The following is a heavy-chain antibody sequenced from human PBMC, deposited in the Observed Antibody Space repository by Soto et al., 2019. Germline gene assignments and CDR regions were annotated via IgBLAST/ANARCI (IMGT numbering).Heavy chain of an antibody. CDR3: ARDLPLYCRGDCNFDF. CDR1: GFIFSRYG. D-gene: IGHD2-21*02. CDR2: ISYDGGER. V-gene: IGHV3-30*03. Sequence: QVQLVESGGGVVQSGGSLRLSCGGSGFIFSRYGMHWVRQAPGKGLEWVTGISYDGGERFYADSVKGRFTISRDISKNRLDLQMSSLRPKDTAVYYCARDLPLYCRGDCNFDFWGQGTLVTVSS. J-gene: IGHJ4*02.